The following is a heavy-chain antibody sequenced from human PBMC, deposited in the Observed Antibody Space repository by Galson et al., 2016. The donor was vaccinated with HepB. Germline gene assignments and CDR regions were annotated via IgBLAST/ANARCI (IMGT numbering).Heavy chain of an antibody. CDR2: IDGDGGGT. J-gene: IGHJ3*02. CDR3: VRVARFGGLFAFDI. CDR1: GLTFNTYS. Sequence: SLRLSCAASGLTFNTYSMHWVRQPPGQGLVWVSRIDGDGGGTNYADSVKGRFTISRDNAKNPLYLQMDSLRAEDTAVYYCVRVARFGGLFAFDIWGQGTMVSVSS. D-gene: IGHD3-10*01. V-gene: IGHV3-74*01.